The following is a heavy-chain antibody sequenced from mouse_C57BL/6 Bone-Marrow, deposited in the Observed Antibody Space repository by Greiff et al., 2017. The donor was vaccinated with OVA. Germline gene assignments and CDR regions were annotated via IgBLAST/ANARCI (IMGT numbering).Heavy chain of an antibody. Sequence: EVKLVESGEGLVKPGGSLKLSCAASGFTFSSYAMSWVRQTPEKRLAWVAYISSGGDYIYYADTVKGRFTISRDNARNTLYLQMSSLKSEDTAMYYCTSLITTVVPFYAMDYWGQGTSVTVSS. CDR1: GFTFSSYA. V-gene: IGHV5-9-1*02. J-gene: IGHJ4*01. CDR2: ISSGGDYI. CDR3: TSLITTVVPFYAMDY. D-gene: IGHD1-1*01.